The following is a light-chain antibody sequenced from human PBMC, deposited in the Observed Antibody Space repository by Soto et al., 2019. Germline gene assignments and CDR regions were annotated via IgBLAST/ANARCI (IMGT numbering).Light chain of an antibody. J-gene: IGKJ1*01. CDR1: QSISTY. V-gene: IGKV1-39*01. CDR2: AAS. CDR3: QHYNSYSEA. Sequence: DIQMTQSPSSLSASVGDRVTITCRASQSISTYLNWYQQKPGKAPRLLIYAASSLQSGVPSRFSGSESETDFTLTISSLQPDDFATYYCQHYNSYSEAFGQGTKV.